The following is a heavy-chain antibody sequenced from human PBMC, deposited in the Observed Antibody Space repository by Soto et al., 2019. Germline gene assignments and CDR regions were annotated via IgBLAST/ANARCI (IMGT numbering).Heavy chain of an antibody. D-gene: IGHD6-13*01. CDR1: GGSVSSGAYY. J-gene: IGHJ3*02. Sequence: PSETLSLTCTVSGGSVSSGAYYWTWIRQRPGKGLEWIGYIYYSGSTYYSPSLKSRLSISLDTSKNQFSLRLCSVTAADTAMYYGPRARRPGVYSCEIWGQGTMVTVSS. CDR3: PRARRPGVYSCEI. V-gene: IGHV4-31*03. CDR2: IYYSGST.